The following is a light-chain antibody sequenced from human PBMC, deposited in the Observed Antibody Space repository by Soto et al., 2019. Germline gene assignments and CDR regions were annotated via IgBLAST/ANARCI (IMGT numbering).Light chain of an antibody. J-gene: IGKJ1*01. V-gene: IGKV3-20*01. Sequence: DIVLTQSPGTLSLSPGERATLSCRASQSFSSSYLAWYQQKPGQAPRLLIYGVSSRATGIPDRFSGSGSGTDFTLTISRLEPEVFAVYFCQQYGDSRTFGQGTKVEIK. CDR2: GVS. CDR3: QQYGDSRT. CDR1: QSFSSSY.